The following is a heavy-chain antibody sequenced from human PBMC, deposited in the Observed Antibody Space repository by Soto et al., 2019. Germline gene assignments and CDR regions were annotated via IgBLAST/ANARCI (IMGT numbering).Heavy chain of an antibody. D-gene: IGHD3-22*01. V-gene: IGHV1-8*01. CDR2: VNPNTGNT. CDR1: GYTFRSYD. Sequence: QVQLVQSGAEVKKPGASVKVSCTGSGYTFRSYDIHWVRQATGQGLEWMGWVNPNTGNTGYAQKFQGRVTMTRDMSKSSAYMEVNSLTSEDTAVYYCARVDYYDSSGYYGYWGQGTLITVSS. CDR3: ARVDYYDSSGYYGY. J-gene: IGHJ4*02.